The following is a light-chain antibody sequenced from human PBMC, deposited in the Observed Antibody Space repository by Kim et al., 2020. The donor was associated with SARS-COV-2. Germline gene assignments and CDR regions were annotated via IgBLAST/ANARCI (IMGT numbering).Light chain of an antibody. V-gene: IGKV1-5*03. CDR1: QSFNTW. CDR2: MAS. Sequence: DIQMTQSPSTLSASVGDRVTITCRASQSFNTWLAWYQQKPGKAPKLLIYMASSLESGVPSRFSGSASGTEFTLTISSLQPDDFATYYCLQYNDYPLTFGGGTKLEI. J-gene: IGKJ4*01. CDR3: LQYNDYPLT.